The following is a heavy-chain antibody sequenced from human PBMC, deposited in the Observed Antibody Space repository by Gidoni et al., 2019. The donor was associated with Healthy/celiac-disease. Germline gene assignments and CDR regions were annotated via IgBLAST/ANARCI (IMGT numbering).Heavy chain of an antibody. D-gene: IGHD1-26*01. CDR2: IDYSGST. V-gene: IGHV4-39*01. CDR1: GCSISRSSYY. CDR3: ATVTPGIVGATTDY. J-gene: IGHJ4*02. Sequence: QLQLQESGPGLVKPSETLSLTCTVSGCSISRSSYYWGWIRQPPGKGLECIGSIDYSGSTYYNQSLKSRVTISVDTSKNQFSLKLSSVTAADTAVYYCATVTPGIVGATTDYWGQGTLVTVSS.